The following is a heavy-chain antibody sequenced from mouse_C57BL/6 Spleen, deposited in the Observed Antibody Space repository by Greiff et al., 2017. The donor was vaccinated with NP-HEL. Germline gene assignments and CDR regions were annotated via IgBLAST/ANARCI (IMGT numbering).Heavy chain of an antibody. V-gene: IGHV2-3*01. D-gene: IGHD1-1*01. CDR3: AALITTVVAPYYYAMDY. CDR2: IWGDGST. Sequence: QVQLQQSGPGLVAPSQSLSITCTVSGFSLTSYGVSWVRQPPGKGLEWLGVIWGDGSTHYHSALISRLSISKDNSKSQVFLKLNSLQTDDTATYYCAALITTVVAPYYYAMDYWGQGTSVTVSS. CDR1: GFSLTSYG. J-gene: IGHJ4*01.